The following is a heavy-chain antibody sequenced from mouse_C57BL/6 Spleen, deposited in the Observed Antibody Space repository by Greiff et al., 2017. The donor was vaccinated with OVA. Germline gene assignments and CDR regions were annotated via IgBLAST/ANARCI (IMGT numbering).Heavy chain of an antibody. J-gene: IGHJ2*01. Sequence: QVQLQQSGAELVKPGASVKMSCKASGYTFTTYPIEWMKQNHGKSLEWIGNFHPYNDDTKYNEKFKGKATLTVEKSSSTVYLELSRLTSDDSAVYDCERQIGYGSSYDYCDYWGQGTTLTVSA. CDR1: GYTFTTYP. D-gene: IGHD1-1*01. CDR2: FHPYNDDT. CDR3: ERQIGYGSSYDYCDY. V-gene: IGHV1-47*01.